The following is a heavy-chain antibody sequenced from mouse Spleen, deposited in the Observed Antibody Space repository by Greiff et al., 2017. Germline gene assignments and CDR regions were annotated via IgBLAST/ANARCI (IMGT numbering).Heavy chain of an antibody. CDR1: GYTLTSYW. Sequence: QVQLQQPGAELAKPGASVKLSCKASGYTLTSYWMHWVKQRPGQGLEWIGYINPSSGYTKYNQKFKDKATLTADKSSSTAYMQLSSLTYEDSAVYYCARDYYGRPHAMDHWGQGNSVTGPS. CDR2: INPSSGYT. J-gene: IGHJ4*01. CDR3: ARDYYGRPHAMDH. V-gene: IGHV1-7*01. D-gene: IGHD1-1*01.